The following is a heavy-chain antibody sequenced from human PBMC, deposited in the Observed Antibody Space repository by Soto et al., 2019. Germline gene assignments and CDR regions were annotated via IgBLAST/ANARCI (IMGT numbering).Heavy chain of an antibody. CDR3: ARIPGYYGSGSLYYYYYGMDV. CDR1: GFSLSTSGMC. CDR2: IDWDDDK. V-gene: IGHV2-70*01. Sequence: SGPTLVNPTQPLTLTCTFSGFSLSTSGMCVSWIRQPPGKALEWLALIDWDDDKYYSTSLKTRLTISKDTSKNQVVLTMTNMDPVDTATYYCARIPGYYGSGSLYYYYYGMDVWGQGTTVTVSS. J-gene: IGHJ6*02. D-gene: IGHD3-10*01.